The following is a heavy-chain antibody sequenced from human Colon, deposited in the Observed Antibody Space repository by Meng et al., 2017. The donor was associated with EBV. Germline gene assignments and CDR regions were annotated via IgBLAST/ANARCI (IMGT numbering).Heavy chain of an antibody. J-gene: IGHJ4*02. V-gene: IGHV1-8*02. CDR2: VPPKSGST. CDR3: ATIRGFLYGYSDD. CDR1: GYTFTGCD. D-gene: IGHD3-10*01. Sequence: QVRLVQSGAEVKKPWASVKVSCKASGYTFTGCDNSWVRQATRQGPELLGLVPPKSGSTVYAPKFQGRVTMTRNASISTAYLELTNLVSEDTAMYYCATIRGFLYGYSDDWGQGTLVTVSS.